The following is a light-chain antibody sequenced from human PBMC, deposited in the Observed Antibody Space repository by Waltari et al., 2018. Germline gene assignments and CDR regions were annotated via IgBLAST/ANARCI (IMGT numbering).Light chain of an antibody. J-gene: IGLJ2*01. Sequence: QSALTQPPSASGSPGQSVTISCTGTSSDVGGNNYVAWYQQHPGKAPKLMIYEVSKRPSGVPDRFSGSKSGNPASLTVSGLQAEDEAVYYCSSYAGSNKNVVFGGGTKLTVL. CDR3: SSYAGSNKNVV. CDR1: SSDVGGNNY. CDR2: EVS. V-gene: IGLV2-8*01.